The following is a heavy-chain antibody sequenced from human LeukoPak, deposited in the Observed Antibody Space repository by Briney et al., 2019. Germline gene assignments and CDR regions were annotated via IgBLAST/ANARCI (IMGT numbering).Heavy chain of an antibody. V-gene: IGHV4-39*07. CDR1: GGSISSSSYY. D-gene: IGHD6-19*01. J-gene: IGHJ2*01. Sequence: SETLSLTCTVSGGSISSSSYYWGWIRQPPGKGLEWIGNIYNSGNTYYNPSLKSRVTISVETSKNQFSLKLSSVTAADTAVYYCARDWVPAAEVAGTHWYFDLWGRGTLVTVSS. CDR2: IYNSGNT. CDR3: ARDWVPAAEVAGTHWYFDL.